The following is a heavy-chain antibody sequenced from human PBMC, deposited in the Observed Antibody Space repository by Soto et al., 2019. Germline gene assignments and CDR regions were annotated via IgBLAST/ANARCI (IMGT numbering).Heavy chain of an antibody. D-gene: IGHD3-16*01. Sequence: PGGSLRPSSAASGFTFSSHCMIWVRQAPGKGLEWVANIKQDGSDKYYVDSVKGRFTISRDNAKNSLDLQMNSLRAEDTAVYYCARGGDYYFYGMDVWGQGTTVTVSS. CDR1: GFTFSSHC. V-gene: IGHV3-7*01. CDR2: IKQDGSDK. J-gene: IGHJ6*02. CDR3: ARGGDYYFYGMDV.